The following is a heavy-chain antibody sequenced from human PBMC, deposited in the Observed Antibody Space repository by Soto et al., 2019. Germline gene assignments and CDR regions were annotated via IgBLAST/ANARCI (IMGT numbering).Heavy chain of an antibody. CDR2: ISPNSGDT. CDR1: GYTFTGYY. CDR3: ARALKSGGGY. Sequence: QVQLVQSGAEVKKPGASVKVSCKASGYTFTGYYIHWVRQAPGQGLEWMGWISPNSGDTKCAQKFQGRVAMTRDTSISIAYMELSSLMSDDTAVYYCARALKSGGGYWGQGTLVTVSS. V-gene: IGHV1-2*02. J-gene: IGHJ4*02. D-gene: IGHD3-10*01.